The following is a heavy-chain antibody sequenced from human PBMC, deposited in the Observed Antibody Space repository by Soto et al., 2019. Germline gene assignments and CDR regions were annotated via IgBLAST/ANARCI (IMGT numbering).Heavy chain of an antibody. CDR1: GGSISSGGYY. Sequence: LSLTCTVSGGSISSGGYYWSWIRQHPGKGLEWIGYIYYSGSTYYNPSLKSRVTISVDTSKNQFSLKLSSVTAADTAVYYCARSGSTSYYYYGMDVWGQGTTVTVSS. CDR3: ARSGSTSYYYYGMDV. D-gene: IGHD2-2*01. CDR2: IYYSGST. J-gene: IGHJ6*02. V-gene: IGHV4-31*03.